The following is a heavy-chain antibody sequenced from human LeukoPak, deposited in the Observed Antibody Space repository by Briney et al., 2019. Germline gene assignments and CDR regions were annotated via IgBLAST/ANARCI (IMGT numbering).Heavy chain of an antibody. CDR1: GFTFSSYA. Sequence: LAGGSLRLSCAASGFTFSSYAMSWVRQAPGKGLEWVSAISGSGGSTYYADPVKGRFTISRDNSKNTLYLQMNSLRAEDTAVYYCAKGPAMVYTDAFDIWGQGTMVTVSS. J-gene: IGHJ3*02. CDR3: AKGPAMVYTDAFDI. D-gene: IGHD5-18*01. V-gene: IGHV3-23*01. CDR2: ISGSGGST.